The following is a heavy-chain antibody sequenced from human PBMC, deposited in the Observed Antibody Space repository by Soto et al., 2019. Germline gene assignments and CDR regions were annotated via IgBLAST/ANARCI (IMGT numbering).Heavy chain of an antibody. Sequence: QVQLVQSGTEVKKPGSSVKVSCKASGCTFRNYPINWVRQAPGQGLEWMGSIFPLTDIPDYGQNFQARLTITPDKSTSTAYMEFSSLTSDDTAMYFCARGPLVVLNYFESWGQGTLVTVSS. CDR1: GCTFRNYP. J-gene: IGHJ4*02. CDR3: ARGPLVVLNYFES. V-gene: IGHV1-69*02. CDR2: IFPLTDIP.